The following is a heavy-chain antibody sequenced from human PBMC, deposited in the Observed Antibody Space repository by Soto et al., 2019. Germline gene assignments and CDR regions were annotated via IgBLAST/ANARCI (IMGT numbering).Heavy chain of an antibody. CDR1: GLSFNCSI. Sequence: GASLTLSSAPWGLSFNCSIMNSVRQASGTVLEWVSSIISSSSYIYYADSVKGRCTISRDNSKNTLYLQMSSLRAEDTAVYYCARRSSGWYCDDWGQGT. D-gene: IGHD6-19*01. CDR2: IISSSSYI. V-gene: IGHV3-21*04. J-gene: IGHJ4*02. CDR3: ARRSSGWYCDD.